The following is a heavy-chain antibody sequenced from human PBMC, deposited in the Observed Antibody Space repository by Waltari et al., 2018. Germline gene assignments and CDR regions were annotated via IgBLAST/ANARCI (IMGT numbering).Heavy chain of an antibody. CDR2: INHSGST. CDR1: GGSFSGYY. Sequence: QVQLQQWGAGLLKPSETLSLTCAGYGGSFSGYYWSWIRQPPGKGLEWIGEINHSGSTNYNPTLKSRVTIAVDTSKNQFSLKLSSVTAADTAVYYCARAASAAAGTRGMDVWGQGTTVTVSS. D-gene: IGHD6-13*01. CDR3: ARAASAAAGTRGMDV. V-gene: IGHV4-34*01. J-gene: IGHJ6*02.